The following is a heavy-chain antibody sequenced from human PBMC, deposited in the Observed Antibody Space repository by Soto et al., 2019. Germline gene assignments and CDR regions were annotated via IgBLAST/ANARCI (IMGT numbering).Heavy chain of an antibody. CDR2: ISWNGGTT. CDR3: SRVIQAIGKSTLQRFDF. D-gene: IGHD3-10*01. J-gene: IGHJ4*02. CDR1: GFRFDDFA. Sequence: EVQLVESGGGLVQPGRSLRLSCAASGFRFDDFAMHWVRQAPGRGLEWVAVISWNGGTTIYADSVKGRFSVSRDNSKNSLFLQMDSLRPEDTALYYCSRVIQAIGKSTLQRFDFWGQGTQVTVSS. V-gene: IGHV3-9*01.